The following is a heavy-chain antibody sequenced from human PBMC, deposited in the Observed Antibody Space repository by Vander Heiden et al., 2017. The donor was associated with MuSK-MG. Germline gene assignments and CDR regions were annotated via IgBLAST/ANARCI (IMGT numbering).Heavy chain of an antibody. V-gene: IGHV3-21*01. CDR2: ISSSSSYI. Sequence: EVQLVESGGGLVKPGGSLRLSCAASGFTFSSYSMHWVRQAPGKGLEWVSSISSSSSYIYYADSVKGRFTISRDNAKNSLYLQMNRLRAEDTAVYYCARSLAVAGTYYYMDVWGKGTTVTVSS. CDR1: GFTFSSYS. CDR3: ARSLAVAGTYYYMDV. J-gene: IGHJ6*03. D-gene: IGHD6-19*01.